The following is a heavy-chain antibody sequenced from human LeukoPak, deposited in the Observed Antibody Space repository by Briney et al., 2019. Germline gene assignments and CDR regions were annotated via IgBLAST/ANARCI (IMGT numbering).Heavy chain of an antibody. CDR3: ATYYYDSSGYYPLDY. V-gene: IGHV3-66*03. D-gene: IGHD3-22*01. CDR1: GFTVISSY. CDR2: IYSSGST. J-gene: IGHJ4*02. Sequence: GGSLRLSCAASGFTVISSYMTWVRKAPGKGLEWVSLIYSSGSTYYADSVKGRFTISRDNSKTTLYLQMNSLRAEDTAVYYCATYYYDSSGYYPLDYWGQGTLVTVSS.